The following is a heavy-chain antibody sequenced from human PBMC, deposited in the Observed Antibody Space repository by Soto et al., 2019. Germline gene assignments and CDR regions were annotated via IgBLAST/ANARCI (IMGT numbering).Heavy chain of an antibody. V-gene: IGHV3-74*01. CDR2: VSSDGSKT. CDR3: ARDQTVAGPSTFDF. Sequence: EVQLVESGGALVQPGGSLRLSCAASGFTLSSFWMHWVRQVPGKGLVWVSRVSSDGSKTIYADSVKGRFTIPRDTARNILYLEMNSLRAEDTAVYYCARDQTVAGPSTFDFWGQGTLVTVSS. J-gene: IGHJ4*02. CDR1: GFTLSSFW. D-gene: IGHD6-19*01.